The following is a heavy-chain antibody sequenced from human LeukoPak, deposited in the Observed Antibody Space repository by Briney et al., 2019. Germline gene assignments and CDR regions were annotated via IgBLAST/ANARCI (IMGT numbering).Heavy chain of an antibody. V-gene: IGHV4-4*07. D-gene: IGHD3-3*01. CDR2: IYTSGST. J-gene: IGHJ4*02. CDR3: ARETRDFWSGHYKSFDY. CDR1: GGSISSYY. Sequence: PSETLSLTCTVSGGSISSYYWSWIRQPAGKGLEWIGRIYTSGSTNYNPSLKSRVTMSVDTSKNQFSLKLSSVTAADTAVYYCARETRDFWSGHYKSFDYWGQGTLVTVSS.